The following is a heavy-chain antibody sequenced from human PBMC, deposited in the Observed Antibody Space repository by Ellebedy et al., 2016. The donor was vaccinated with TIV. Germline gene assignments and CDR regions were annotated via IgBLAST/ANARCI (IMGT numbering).Heavy chain of an antibody. J-gene: IGHJ4*02. V-gene: IGHV1-3*01. CDR1: GYTFTSYA. CDR3: ARFKFGSPNYWGGENSVPLDS. D-gene: IGHD7-27*01. Sequence: ASVKVSCKASGYTFTSYAMHWVRQAPGQRLEWMGWINAGNGNTKYLQKFQGRVTITRDTSASTAYMELSSLRPEDTAVYYCARFKFGSPNYWGGENSVPLDSWGQGTLVSVSS. CDR2: INAGNGNT.